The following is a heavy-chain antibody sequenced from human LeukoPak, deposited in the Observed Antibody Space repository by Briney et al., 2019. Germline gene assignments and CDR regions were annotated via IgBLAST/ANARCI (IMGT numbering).Heavy chain of an antibody. CDR3: ARSSDEISSSSGLGYLDY. Sequence: ASVKVSCKASGYTFTSYGISWVRQAPGQGLEWMGWISAYNGNTNYAQKLQGRVTMTTDTSTSTAYMELRSLRSDDTAVYYCARSSDEISSSSGLGYLDYWGQGTLVTVSS. J-gene: IGHJ4*02. CDR2: ISAYNGNT. CDR1: GYTFTSYG. V-gene: IGHV1-18*01. D-gene: IGHD6-6*01.